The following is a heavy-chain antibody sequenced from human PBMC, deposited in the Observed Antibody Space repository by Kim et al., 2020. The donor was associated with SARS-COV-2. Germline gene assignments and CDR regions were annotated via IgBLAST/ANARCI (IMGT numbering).Heavy chain of an antibody. V-gene: IGHV3-23*01. CDR3: AKVVWDIVVVPAAPFDY. Sequence: VEGRFTISRDNSKNTLYMQMTSLRAEDTAVYYCAKVVWDIVVVPAAPFDYWGQGTLVTVSS. J-gene: IGHJ4*02. D-gene: IGHD2-2*01.